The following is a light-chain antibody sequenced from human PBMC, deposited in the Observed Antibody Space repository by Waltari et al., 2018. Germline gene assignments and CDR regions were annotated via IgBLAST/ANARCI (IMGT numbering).Light chain of an antibody. V-gene: IGKV3-20*01. Sequence: VLTQSPGTLSLSPGETASLSCRASQSVSSNYLAWYQHKPGQAPRLLIYGTSNRASDIPDRFSGSGSGTDFTLTITSLEPEDFVVYYCQQYGSSFPYAFGQGTKLEIK. CDR2: GTS. CDR1: QSVSSNY. J-gene: IGKJ2*01. CDR3: QQYGSSFPYA.